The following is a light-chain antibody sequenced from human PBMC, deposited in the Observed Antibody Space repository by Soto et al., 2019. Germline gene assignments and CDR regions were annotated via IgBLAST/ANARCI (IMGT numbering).Light chain of an antibody. CDR1: QSVRDN. Sequence: ETVLTQSPGTLSMSPGETATLSCRASQSVRDNLAWYQQKPGQAPRLLIYDAYNRATGIPPRFSGSGSGTDFTLTISSLEPEDSAVYYCQQRHMWPITFAQGTRLEIK. J-gene: IGKJ5*01. CDR2: DAY. CDR3: QQRHMWPIT. V-gene: IGKV3-11*01.